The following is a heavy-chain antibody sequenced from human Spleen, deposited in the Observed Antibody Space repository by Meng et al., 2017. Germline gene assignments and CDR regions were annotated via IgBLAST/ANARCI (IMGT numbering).Heavy chain of an antibody. J-gene: IGHJ4*02. Sequence: ASVKVSCKASGYTFTSYYMHWVRQAPGQGLEWMGIINPSGGSTSYAQKFQGRVTMTTDTSTSTAYMELRSLRSDDTAVYYCARVLPRGDSSGSDYWGQGTLVTVSS. CDR3: ARVLPRGDSSGSDY. D-gene: IGHD3-22*01. V-gene: IGHV1-46*01. CDR1: GYTFTSYY. CDR2: INPSGGST.